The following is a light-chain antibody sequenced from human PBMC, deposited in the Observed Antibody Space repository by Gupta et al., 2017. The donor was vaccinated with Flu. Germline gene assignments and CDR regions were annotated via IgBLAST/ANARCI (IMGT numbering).Light chain of an antibody. J-gene: IGLJ3*02. Sequence: QSALTQPASVSGSPGQSTTISCTGTSSDVGSYNLVSWYQQHPGKAPNLMLYEGSKRPSGVSNRFSGSKSGNTSSLTFSGLQAEDEADYYCCSYAGSSTWVFGGGTKLTVL. CDR1: SSDVGSYNL. V-gene: IGLV2-23*01. CDR2: EGS. CDR3: CSYAGSSTWV.